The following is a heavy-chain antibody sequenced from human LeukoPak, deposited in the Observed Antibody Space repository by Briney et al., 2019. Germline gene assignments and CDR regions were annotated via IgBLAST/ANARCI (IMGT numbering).Heavy chain of an antibody. CDR3: ARHSIRDDYRFDY. CDR2: IYFGRTT. D-gene: IGHD4/OR15-4a*01. V-gene: IGHV4-39*01. Sequence: SETLSLTCTVSGDSITSSSHHWGWIRQSPGKGLEWIGSIYFGRTTYYNPSLSSRVALSVVTSKNQLSLQLTSVTAADTAVYYCARHSIRDDYRFDYWGQGTLVTVSS. J-gene: IGHJ4*02. CDR1: GDSITSSSHH.